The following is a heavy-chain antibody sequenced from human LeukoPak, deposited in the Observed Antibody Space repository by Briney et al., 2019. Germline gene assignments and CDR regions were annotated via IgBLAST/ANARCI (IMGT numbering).Heavy chain of an antibody. V-gene: IGHV3-23*01. Sequence: GGSLRLSCAASGFAFNSFAMNWVRQAPGKGLEWVSSISNSDGSSHYADFVKGRFTISRDNSKNTLHLQMNSLRAEDTAVYYCAKSSGVGGYTRYKGFDQWGQGTLVTVSS. D-gene: IGHD3-16*02. J-gene: IGHJ4*02. CDR2: ISNSDGSS. CDR3: AKSSGVGGYTRYKGFDQ. CDR1: GFAFNSFA.